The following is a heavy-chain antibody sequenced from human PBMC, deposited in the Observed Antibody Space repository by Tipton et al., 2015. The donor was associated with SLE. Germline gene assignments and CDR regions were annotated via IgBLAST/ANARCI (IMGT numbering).Heavy chain of an antibody. CDR3: AKDDERSKGAHGAFDI. J-gene: IGHJ3*02. D-gene: IGHD5-24*01. V-gene: IGHV3-48*03. Sequence: GSLRLSCAASGFTFSSYEMNWVRQAPGKGLQWIASISSSGFMIYYADSVKGRFTISRDNSKNTLDLQMKSLGAEDTAVYYCAKDDERSKGAHGAFDIWGQGTMVTVSS. CDR1: GFTFSSYE. CDR2: ISSSGFMI.